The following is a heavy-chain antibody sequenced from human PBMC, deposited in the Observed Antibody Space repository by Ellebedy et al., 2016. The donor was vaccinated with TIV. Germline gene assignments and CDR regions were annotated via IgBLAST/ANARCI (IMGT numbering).Heavy chain of an antibody. CDR1: GYTFTSYS. Sequence: ASVKVSXXASGYTFTSYSISWVRQAPGQGLEWMGWITAYNGNTNYAQKFQGRVTMNRNTSISTAYMELSSLTSEDTAVYYCARGDNYDPLDYWGQGTLVTVSS. D-gene: IGHD3-3*01. CDR3: ARGDNYDPLDY. V-gene: IGHV1-18*01. CDR2: ITAYNGNT. J-gene: IGHJ4*02.